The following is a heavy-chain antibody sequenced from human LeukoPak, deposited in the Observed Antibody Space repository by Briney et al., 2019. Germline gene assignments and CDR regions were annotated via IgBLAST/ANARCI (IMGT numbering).Heavy chain of an antibody. CDR1: GGSVSSGSYY. V-gene: IGHV4-61*01. CDR3: ARDRDITGTTSDAFDI. CDR2: IYYSGST. D-gene: IGHD1-20*01. Sequence: PSETLSLTCTVSGGSVSSGSYYWSWIRQPPGKGLEWIGYIYYSGSTNYTPSLKSRVTISVDTSKNQFSLKLSSVTAADTAVYFCARDRDITGTTSDAFDIWGQGTMVTVSS. J-gene: IGHJ3*02.